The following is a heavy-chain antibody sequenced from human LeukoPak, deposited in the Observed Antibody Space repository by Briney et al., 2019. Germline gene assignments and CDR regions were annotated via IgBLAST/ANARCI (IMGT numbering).Heavy chain of an antibody. CDR1: GYTFTSYD. CDR2: MNPNSGNT. CDR3: ARGPNYDFWSGYYTLYY. V-gene: IGHV1-8*01. J-gene: IGHJ4*02. D-gene: IGHD3-3*01. Sequence: GASVKVSCKASGYTFTSYDINWVRQATGQGLEWMGWMNPNSGNTGYAQKFQGRVTMTRNTSISTAYMELSSLRSEDTAVYYCARGPNYDFWSGYYTLYYWGQGTLVTVSS.